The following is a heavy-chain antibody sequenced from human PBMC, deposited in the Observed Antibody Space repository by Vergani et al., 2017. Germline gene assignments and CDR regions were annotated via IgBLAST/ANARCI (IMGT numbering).Heavy chain of an antibody. J-gene: IGHJ4*02. CDR1: GYTFTSYG. Sequence: QVQLVQSGAEVKKPGASVKVSCKASGYTFTSYGISWVRQAPGQGLEWMGWISAYNGNTNYAQKLQGRVTMTTDTSTSTDYMELRSLRSDDTAVYYCARDSEGVRDGYHWDYWGQGTLVTVSS. CDR2: ISAYNGNT. D-gene: IGHD5-24*01. V-gene: IGHV1-18*01. CDR3: ARDSEGVRDGYHWDY.